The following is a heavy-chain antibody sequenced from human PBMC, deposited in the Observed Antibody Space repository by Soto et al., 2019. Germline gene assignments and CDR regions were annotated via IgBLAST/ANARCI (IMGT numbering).Heavy chain of an antibody. CDR3: ATSRTSIVVAGEAEYYVDY. V-gene: IGHV1-69*13. D-gene: IGHD6-19*01. CDR1: GGTFSSYA. CDR2: IIPIFGTA. Sequence: SVKVSCKASGGTFSSYAISWVRQAPGQGLEWMGGIIPIFGTANYAQKFQGRVTITADESTSTAYMELSSLRSEDTAVYYCATSRTSIVVAGEAEYYVDYWGLG. J-gene: IGHJ4*02.